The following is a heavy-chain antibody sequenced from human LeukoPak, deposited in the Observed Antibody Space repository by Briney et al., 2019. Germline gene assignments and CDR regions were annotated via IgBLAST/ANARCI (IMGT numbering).Heavy chain of an antibody. J-gene: IGHJ4*02. D-gene: IGHD2-15*01. CDR2: IKQDGSEK. CDR1: GFTFSSYW. CDR3: VREGVAATSIYFDY. Sequence: PGGSLRLSCAASGFTFSSYWMSWVRQAPGKGLEWVANIKQDGSEKYYVDSVKGRFTISRDNAKNSLYLQMNSLRAEDTAVYYCVREGVAATSIYFDYWGQGTLVTVSS. V-gene: IGHV3-7*01.